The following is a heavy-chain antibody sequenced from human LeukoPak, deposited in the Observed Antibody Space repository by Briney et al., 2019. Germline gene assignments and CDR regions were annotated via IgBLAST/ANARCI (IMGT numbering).Heavy chain of an antibody. CDR1: GYTFTSYD. CDR3: ARGHTLAADGTGRWFDP. D-gene: IGHD6-13*01. J-gene: IGHJ5*02. V-gene: IGHV1-8*01. CDR2: MNPNSGNT. Sequence: ASVKVSCTASGYTFTSYDINWVRQATGQGLEWMGWMNPNSGNTGYAQKFQGGVTMTRNTSISTAYMELSSLRSEDTAVYYCARGHTLAADGTGRWFDPWGQGTLVTVSS.